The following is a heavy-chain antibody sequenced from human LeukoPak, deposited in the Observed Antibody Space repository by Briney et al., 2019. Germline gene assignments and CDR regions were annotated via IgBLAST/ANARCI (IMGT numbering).Heavy chain of an antibody. CDR2: IYHSGST. Sequence: SETLFLTCTVSGYSISSGYYWGWIRQPPGKGLEWIGSIYHSGSTYYNPSLKSRVTISVDTSKNQFSLKLSSVTAADTAVYYCARTVVTDYYYYMDVWGKGTTVTVSS. CDR1: GYSISSGYY. V-gene: IGHV4-38-2*02. CDR3: ARTVVTDYYYYMDV. J-gene: IGHJ6*03. D-gene: IGHD4-23*01.